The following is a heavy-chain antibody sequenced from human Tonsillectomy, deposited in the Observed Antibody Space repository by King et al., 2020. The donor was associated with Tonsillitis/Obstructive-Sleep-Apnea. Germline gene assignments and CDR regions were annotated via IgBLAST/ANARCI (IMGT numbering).Heavy chain of an antibody. CDR3: AKDEAVHSSSCYLAYFDS. D-gene: IGHD6-13*01. Sequence: VQLVESGGGVVQPGGSLRLSCAASGFTFDDYAMHWVRQAPGKGLEWVSLISGDGGSTYYADSVKGRFTISRDNSKNSLYLQMNSLRTEDTALYYCAKDEAVHSSSCYLAYFDSWGQGTLFPVSS. J-gene: IGHJ4*02. V-gene: IGHV3-43*02. CDR2: ISGDGGST. CDR1: GFTFDDYA.